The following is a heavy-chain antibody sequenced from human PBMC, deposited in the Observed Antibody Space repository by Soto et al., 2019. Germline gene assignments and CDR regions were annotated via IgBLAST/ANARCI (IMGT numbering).Heavy chain of an antibody. CDR1: GYTFNDYY. CDR2: INPNGGGT. J-gene: IGHJ6*02. D-gene: IGHD2-8*01. Sequence: GASVKVSCKASGYTFNDYYIYWVRQAPGQGLEWVAWINPNGGGTTYAQKFRDWVTVTRDTSISTASMELTRLTSDDTAIYYCARGDSTDCSNGVCSFFYNHDMDVWGQGTTVTVSS. CDR3: ARGDSTDCSNGVCSFFYNHDMDV. V-gene: IGHV1-2*04.